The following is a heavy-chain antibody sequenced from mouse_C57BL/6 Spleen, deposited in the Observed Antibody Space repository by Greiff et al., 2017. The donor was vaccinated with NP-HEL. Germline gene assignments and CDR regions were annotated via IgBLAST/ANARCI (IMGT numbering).Heavy chain of an antibody. CDR3: ARRYSGAMDY. CDR2: IHPNSGST. CDR1: GYTFTSYW. V-gene: IGHV1-64*01. J-gene: IGHJ4*01. D-gene: IGHD3-1*01. Sequence: QVHVKQSGAELVKPGASVKLSCKASGYTFTSYWMHWVKQRPGQGLEWIGMIHPNSGSTNYNEKFKSKATLTVDKSSSTAYMQLSSLTSEDSAVYYCARRYSGAMDYWGQGTSVTVSS.